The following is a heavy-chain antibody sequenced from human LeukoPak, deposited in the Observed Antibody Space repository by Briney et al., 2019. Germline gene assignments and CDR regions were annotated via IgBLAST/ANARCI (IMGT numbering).Heavy chain of an antibody. CDR2: IRRKAYGGTT. J-gene: IGHJ4*02. CDR1: GFTFSNAW. CDR3: TRSPGIYYGDYFDY. Sequence: GGSLRLSCAASGFTFSNAWMSWVRQAPGKGLEWVGFIRRKAYGGTTENAASVKGRFTISRDDSKSIAYLQMNSLKTEDTAVYYCTRSPGIYYGDYFDYWGQGTLVTVSS. D-gene: IGHD1-26*01. V-gene: IGHV3-49*04.